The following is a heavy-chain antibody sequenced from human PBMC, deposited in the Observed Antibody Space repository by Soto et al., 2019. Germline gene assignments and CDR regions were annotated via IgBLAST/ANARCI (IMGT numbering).Heavy chain of an antibody. CDR1: GGSFSGYY. CDR2: INHSGST. J-gene: IGHJ5*02. V-gene: IGHV4-34*01. Sequence: PSEPLSLTCAVYGGSFSGYYWSWIRQPPGKGLEWIGEINHSGSTNYNPSLKSRVTISVDTSKNQFSLKLSSVTAADTAVYYCARPFPYSSSRVKGNNWFDPWGQGTLVTVS. CDR3: ARPFPYSSSRVKGNNWFDP. D-gene: IGHD6-13*01.